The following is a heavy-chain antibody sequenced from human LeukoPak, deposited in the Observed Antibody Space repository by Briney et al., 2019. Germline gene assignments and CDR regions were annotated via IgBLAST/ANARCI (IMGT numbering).Heavy chain of an antibody. Sequence: SETLSLTCTVSGGSISSYYWSWIRQPPGKGLEWIGSIYYSGSTYYNPSLKSRVTISVDTSKNQFSLKLSSVTAADTAVYYCCLLVGAKDKGPRIFDYWGQGTLVTVSS. CDR1: GGSISSYY. CDR3: CLLVGAKDKGPRIFDY. J-gene: IGHJ4*02. D-gene: IGHD1-26*01. CDR2: IYYSGST. V-gene: IGHV4-59*05.